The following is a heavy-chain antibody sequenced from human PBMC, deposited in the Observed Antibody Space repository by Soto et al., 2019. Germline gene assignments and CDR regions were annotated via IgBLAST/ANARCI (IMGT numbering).Heavy chain of an antibody. CDR3: ARDRPGTSSPNWLDP. Sequence: ASVKVSCKASGYTFTGYYMHWVRQAPGQGLEWMGWINRYSGNTNYIQKLQGRVTMTTDTSASTAYMELSSLRSDDTAVYYCARDRPGTSSPNWLDPWGQGTLVTVSS. CDR2: INRYSGNT. V-gene: IGHV1-18*04. CDR1: GYTFTGYY. J-gene: IGHJ5*02. D-gene: IGHD2-2*01.